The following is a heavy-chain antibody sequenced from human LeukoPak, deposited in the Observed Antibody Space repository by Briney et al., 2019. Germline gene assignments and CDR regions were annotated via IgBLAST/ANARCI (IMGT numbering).Heavy chain of an antibody. J-gene: IGHJ4*02. D-gene: IGHD1-26*01. CDR1: GFTLSLYW. Sequence: PGGSLRLSCAASGFTLSLYWMHWVRQAPGKGLVWVSRINRDGSITDYADSVGGRFTISRDNAQNTLYLQMDSLRVEDTAVYYCTRAVGSSPYYWGQGTLVTVSS. CDR2: INRDGSIT. CDR3: TRAVGSSPYY. V-gene: IGHV3-74*01.